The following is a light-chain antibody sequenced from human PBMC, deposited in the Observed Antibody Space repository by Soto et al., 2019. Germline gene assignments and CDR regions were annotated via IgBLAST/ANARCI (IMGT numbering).Light chain of an antibody. CDR1: QSISRY. J-gene: IGKJ1*01. Sequence: IKMTQSPSSLSASVGDRVTITCRASQSISRYLNWYQQKPGKAPKLLIYAASSLLGGAPSRFSGSGSGTDFTLTISSLQPEDFAIYYCQQSYSSPQTFGQGTKVDIK. CDR2: AAS. V-gene: IGKV1-39*01. CDR3: QQSYSSPQT.